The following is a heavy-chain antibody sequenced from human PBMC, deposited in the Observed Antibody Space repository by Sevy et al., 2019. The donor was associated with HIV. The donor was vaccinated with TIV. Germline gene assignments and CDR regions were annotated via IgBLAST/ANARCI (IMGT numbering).Heavy chain of an antibody. D-gene: IGHD2-21*01. CDR1: GFTFNYYA. Sequence: GGSLRLSCAASGFTFNYYAMNWVRQAPGKGLEWISGISGSGGSTNYADSVKGRFTISRDNSKNTLYLQMNSLRAEDTAMYYCAKGRSPEVLRGDIDFWGQGTLVTVSS. V-gene: IGHV3-23*01. J-gene: IGHJ4*02. CDR3: AKGRSPEVLRGDIDF. CDR2: ISGSGGST.